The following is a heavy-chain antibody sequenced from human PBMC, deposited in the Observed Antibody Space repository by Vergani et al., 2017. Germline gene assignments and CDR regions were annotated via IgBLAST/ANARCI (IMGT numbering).Heavy chain of an antibody. CDR1: GFTFSSYW. CDR3: ARLGYCSGGSCYLDY. D-gene: IGHD2-15*01. V-gene: IGHV3-7*01. J-gene: IGHJ4*02. Sequence: EVQLVESGGGLVQPGGSLRLSCAASGFTFSSYWMSWVRQAPGKGLEWVANIKQDGSEKYYVDSVKGRFTISRDNAKNSLYLQMNSLRAEDTAVYYCARLGYCSGGSCYLDYWGQGTLVTVSS. CDR2: IKQDGSEK.